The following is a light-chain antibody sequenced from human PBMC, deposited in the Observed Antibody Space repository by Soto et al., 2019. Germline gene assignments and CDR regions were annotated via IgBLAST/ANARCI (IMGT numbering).Light chain of an antibody. CDR3: QQYAGLPYT. CDR1: QSVSSSY. V-gene: IGKV3-20*01. CDR2: GAS. J-gene: IGKJ2*01. Sequence: EIVLTQSPGTLSLSPGERATLSCRASQSVSSSYLARYRQKPGQAPWLLIYGASRRATGIPDRFSGRGSGKDFTLTISRLEPEDFAVYYCQQYAGLPYTFGQGTKLEIK.